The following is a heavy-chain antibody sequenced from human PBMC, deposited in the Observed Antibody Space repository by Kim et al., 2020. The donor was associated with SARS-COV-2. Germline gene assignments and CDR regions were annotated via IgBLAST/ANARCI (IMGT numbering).Heavy chain of an antibody. D-gene: IGHD1-26*01. Sequence: SETLSLTCTVSGGSISSSSSYWGWIRQTPGKGLEWIASIFYRGNTYYNPSLRSRVTISVDTSKNQFSLKLDSVTAADTAVYYCARLSFHSGGYLLYYNMDVWGQGTTVTVSS. CDR3: ARLSFHSGGYLLYYNMDV. V-gene: IGHV4-39*01. J-gene: IGHJ6*02. CDR2: IFYRGNT. CDR1: GGSISSSSSY.